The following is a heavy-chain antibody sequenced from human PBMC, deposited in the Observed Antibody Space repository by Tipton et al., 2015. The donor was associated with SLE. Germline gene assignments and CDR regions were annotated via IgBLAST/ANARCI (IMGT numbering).Heavy chain of an antibody. D-gene: IGHD2-2*01. CDR2: IYYSGST. Sequence: TLSLTCTVSGGSISSYYWGWIRQPPGKGLEWIGSIYYSGSTYYNPSLKSRVTISVDTSKNQFSLKLSSVTAADTAVYYCARRAVVVVPAAMRHFDYWGQGTLVTVSS. V-gene: IGHV4-39*07. CDR1: GGSISSYY. CDR3: ARRAVVVVPAAMRHFDY. J-gene: IGHJ4*02.